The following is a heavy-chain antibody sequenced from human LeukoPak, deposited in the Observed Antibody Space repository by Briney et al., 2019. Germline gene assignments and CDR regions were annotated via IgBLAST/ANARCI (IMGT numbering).Heavy chain of an antibody. Sequence: ASVKVSCKASGGTFSSYAISWVRQAPGQGLEWMGGIIPIFGTANYAQKFQGRVTITADESTSTAYMELSSLRSEDTAVYYCARTEEQNYDFWSGPLNWFDPWGQGTLVTVSS. CDR3: ARTEEQNYDFWSGPLNWFDP. CDR2: IIPIFGTA. CDR1: GGTFSSYA. V-gene: IGHV1-69*13. D-gene: IGHD3-3*01. J-gene: IGHJ5*02.